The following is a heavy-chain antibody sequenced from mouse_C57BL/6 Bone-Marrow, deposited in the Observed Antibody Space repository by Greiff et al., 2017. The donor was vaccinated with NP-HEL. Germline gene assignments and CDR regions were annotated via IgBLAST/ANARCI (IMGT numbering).Heavy chain of an antibody. Sequence: QVQLQQPGAELVRPGTSVKLSCKASGYTFTSYWMHWVKQRPGQGLEWIGVIDPSDSYTNYNQKFKGKATLTVDTSSSTAYMQLSSLTSEDSAVYYCARAVGGYVGYLDVWGTGTTVTVSS. V-gene: IGHV1-59*01. J-gene: IGHJ1*03. CDR3: ARAVGGYVGYLDV. CDR2: IDPSDSYT. CDR1: GYTFTSYW. D-gene: IGHD2-2*01.